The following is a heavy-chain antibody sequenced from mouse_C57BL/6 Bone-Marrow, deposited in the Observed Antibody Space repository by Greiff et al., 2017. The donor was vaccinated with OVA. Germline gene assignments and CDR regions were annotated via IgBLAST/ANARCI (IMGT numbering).Heavy chain of an antibody. Sequence: QVQLQQPGAELVKPGASVKMSCKASGYTFTSYWITWVKQRPGQGLEWIGDIYPGSGSTNYNEKFKSKATLTVDTSSSTAYMQLSSLTSEDSAVYYGARPQPGPGYAMDYWGQGTSVTVSS. CDR2: IYPGSGST. CDR3: ARPQPGPGYAMDY. CDR1: GYTFTSYW. D-gene: IGHD3-1*01. V-gene: IGHV1-55*01. J-gene: IGHJ4*01.